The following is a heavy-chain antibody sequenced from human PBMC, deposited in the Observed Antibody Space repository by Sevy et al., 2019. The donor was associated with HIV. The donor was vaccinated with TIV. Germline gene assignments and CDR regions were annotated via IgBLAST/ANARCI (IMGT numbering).Heavy chain of an antibody. CDR2: LSXXXXKI. D-gene: IGHD2-8*01. CDR1: XXXXXXXX. Sequence: GXSLRLXCAAXXXXXXXXXXXXVRQAPXXXLEXVXILSXXXXKINYADSVKGRFTISRDNSKSSVYLQMNNMRVEDTAVXYCARXGXTXXXDXWGQGTLVTVSS. CDR3: ARXGXTXXXDX. V-gene: IGHV3-23*01. J-gene: IGHJ4*02.